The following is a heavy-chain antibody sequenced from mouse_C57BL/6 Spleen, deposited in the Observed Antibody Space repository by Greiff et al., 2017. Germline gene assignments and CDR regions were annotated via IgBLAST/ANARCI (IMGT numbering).Heavy chain of an antibody. CDR1: GYAFTNYL. J-gene: IGHJ4*01. CDR2: INPGSGGT. Sequence: VQLQQSGAELVRPGTSVKVSCKASGYAFTNYLIEWVKQRPGQGLEWIGVINPGSGGTNYNEKFKGKATLTADKSSSTAYMQLSSLTSEDSAVYFCASRRYYAMDYWGQGTSVTVSS. CDR3: ASRRYYAMDY. V-gene: IGHV1-54*01.